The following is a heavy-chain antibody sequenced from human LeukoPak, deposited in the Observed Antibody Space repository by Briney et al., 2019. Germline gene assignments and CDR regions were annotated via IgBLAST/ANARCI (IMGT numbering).Heavy chain of an antibody. V-gene: IGHV3-23*01. Sequence: GESLRLSCAASGFTFSSYAMSWVRQAPGKGLEWVSAISGSGGSTYYADSVKGRFTISRDNSKNTLYLQMNSLRAGDTAVYYCARGGDLRADWFDLWGRGNLVSVSS. CDR1: GFTFSSYA. CDR3: ARGGDLRADWFDL. CDR2: ISGSGGST. D-gene: IGHD4-17*01. J-gene: IGHJ2*01.